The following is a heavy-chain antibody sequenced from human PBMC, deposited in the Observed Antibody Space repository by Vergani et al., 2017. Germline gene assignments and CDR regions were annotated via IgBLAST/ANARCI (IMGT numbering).Heavy chain of an antibody. Sequence: EVQLVESGGGLVKPGGSLRLSCAASGFTFSSYSMNWVREAPGKGLEGVSSMSSSSSYIDYADSVKGRFTISRDNAKNSLYLQMNSLRAEDTAVYYCARDETYSSSFGYWGQGTLVTVSS. CDR2: MSSSSSYI. V-gene: IGHV3-21*01. J-gene: IGHJ4*02. CDR1: GFTFSSYS. CDR3: ARDETYSSSFGY. D-gene: IGHD6-6*01.